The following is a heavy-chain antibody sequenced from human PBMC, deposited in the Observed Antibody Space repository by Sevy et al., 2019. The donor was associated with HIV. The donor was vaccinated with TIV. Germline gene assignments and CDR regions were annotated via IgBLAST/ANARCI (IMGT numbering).Heavy chain of an antibody. CDR1: GFTFSNAW. D-gene: IGHD3-22*01. J-gene: IGHJ3*02. Sequence: GGSLRLSCAASGFTFSNAWMSWVRQAPGKGLEWVGRIKSKTDGRTTDYAAPVKGRFTISRDDSKNTLYLQMNSLKSEDTAVYYCTTDLSRDSSGYSLFGAFDIWGQGTMVTVSS. V-gene: IGHV3-15*01. CDR2: IKSKTDGRTT. CDR3: TTDLSRDSSGYSLFGAFDI.